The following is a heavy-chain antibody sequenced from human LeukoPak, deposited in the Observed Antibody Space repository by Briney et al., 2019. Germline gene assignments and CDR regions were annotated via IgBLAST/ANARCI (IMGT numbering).Heavy chain of an antibody. Sequence: GESLMISCKGAAYSFTSYWIGCWRQMPGEGLEWMVIIYPGDSDTRYSPSFQGQGTISADKSISTAYLQWSSLKASDTAMYYCARRRYGDYKPYDYWGQGNPVTVSS. D-gene: IGHD4-17*01. CDR1: AYSFTSYW. V-gene: IGHV5-51*01. CDR3: ARRRYGDYKPYDY. J-gene: IGHJ4*02. CDR2: IYPGDSDT.